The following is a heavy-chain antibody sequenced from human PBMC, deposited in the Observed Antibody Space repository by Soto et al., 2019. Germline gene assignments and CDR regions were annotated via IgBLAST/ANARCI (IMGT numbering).Heavy chain of an antibody. CDR3: ARNLREWLDIFDY. J-gene: IGHJ4*02. CDR1: GGSVSSGSYY. Sequence: SETLSLTCTVSGGSVSSGSYYWSWIRQPPGKGLEWIGYIYYSGSTNYNPSLKSRVTISVDTSKNQFSLKLSSVTAADTAVYYCARNLREWLDIFDYWGQGTLVTVS. D-gene: IGHD5-12*01. V-gene: IGHV4-61*01. CDR2: IYYSGST.